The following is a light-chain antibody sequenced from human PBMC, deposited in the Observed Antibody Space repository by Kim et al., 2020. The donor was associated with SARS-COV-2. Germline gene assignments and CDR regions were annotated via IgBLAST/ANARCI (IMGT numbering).Light chain of an antibody. Sequence: EIVMTQSPVTLSVSPEERATLSCRASQSVSSNLAWYQQKPGQAPRLLIYDASTRATGIPARFSGSGSGTEFTLTISSLQSEDFAVYFCQQYENWPITFGGGTKVGI. V-gene: IGKV3-15*01. CDR3: QQYENWPIT. CDR2: DAS. CDR1: QSVSSN. J-gene: IGKJ4*01.